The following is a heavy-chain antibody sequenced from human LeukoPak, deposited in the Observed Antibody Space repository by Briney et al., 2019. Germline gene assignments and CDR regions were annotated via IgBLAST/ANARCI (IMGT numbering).Heavy chain of an antibody. CDR3: TRSRDIVAQPFATPAPDALRFDP. CDR1: GGTFSSYA. CDR2: IIPIFGTA. D-gene: IGHD2-15*01. V-gene: IGHV1-69*05. Sequence: GASVKVSCKASGGTFSSYAISWVRQAPGQGLEWMGGIIPIFGTANYAQRFQGRVTITTDQSTSTAYIELSGLRSEDTAVYYCTRSRDIVAQPFATPAPDALRFDPWGQGTLVTVSS. J-gene: IGHJ5*02.